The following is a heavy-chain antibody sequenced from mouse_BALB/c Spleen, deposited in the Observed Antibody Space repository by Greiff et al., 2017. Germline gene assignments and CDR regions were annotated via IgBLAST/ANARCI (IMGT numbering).Heavy chain of an antibody. V-gene: IGHV5-17*02. CDR1: GFTFSSFG. CDR3: AREGNYVAWFAY. CDR2: ISSGSSTI. D-gene: IGHD2-1*01. J-gene: IGHJ3*01. Sequence: EVKLMESGGGLVQPGGSRKLSCAASGFTFSSFGMHWVRQAPEKGLEWVAYISSGSSTIYYADTVKGRFTISRDNPKNTLFLQMTSLRSEDTAMYYCAREGNYVAWFAYWGQGTLVTVSA.